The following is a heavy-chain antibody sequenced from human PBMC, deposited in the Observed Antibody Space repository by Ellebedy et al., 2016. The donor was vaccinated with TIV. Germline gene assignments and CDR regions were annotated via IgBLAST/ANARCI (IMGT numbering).Heavy chain of an antibody. V-gene: IGHV3-23*01. Sequence: PGGSLRLSCAASGFTLNSYAMTWVRQAPGRGLEWVSVISRTGDTTYYADSVKGRFSISRDDSKNTLYLHMNRLRVEDTALYYCAKMSSYDPYDYWGQGTLVTVSS. D-gene: IGHD3-3*01. CDR1: GFTLNSYA. J-gene: IGHJ4*02. CDR3: AKMSSYDPYDY. CDR2: ISRTGDTT.